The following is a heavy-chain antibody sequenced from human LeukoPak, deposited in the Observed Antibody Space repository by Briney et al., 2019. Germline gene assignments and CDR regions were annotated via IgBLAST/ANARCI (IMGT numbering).Heavy chain of an antibody. Sequence: GGSLRLSCAASGFTFSTYWMTWVRQAPGKGLEWVAIIKPDGSEKYYVDSVKGRFTISRDNAKNSLYLQMNSLRAEDTAVYYCARDRDSSGWYGLNWGQGTLVTVSS. D-gene: IGHD6-19*01. CDR3: ARDRDSSGWYGLN. J-gene: IGHJ4*02. CDR2: IKPDGSEK. CDR1: GFTFSTYW. V-gene: IGHV3-7*01.